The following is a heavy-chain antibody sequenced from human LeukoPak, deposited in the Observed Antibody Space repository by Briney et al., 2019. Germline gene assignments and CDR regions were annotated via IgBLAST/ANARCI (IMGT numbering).Heavy chain of an antibody. V-gene: IGHV3-23*01. CDR3: ASMGASVYGSYYFEY. CDR2: ISGSGTTT. Sequence: PGGSLRLSCAGSEFTFINYAMSWVRQAPGKGLDWVSPISGSGTTTYYADSVKGRFTISRDTSKNTMYMQMNSLRAEDTAVYYCASMGASVYGSYYFEYWGQGALVIVSS. CDR1: EFTFINYA. D-gene: IGHD3-10*01. J-gene: IGHJ4*02.